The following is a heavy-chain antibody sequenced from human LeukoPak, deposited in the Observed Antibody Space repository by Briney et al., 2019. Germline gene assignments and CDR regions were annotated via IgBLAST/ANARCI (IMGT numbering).Heavy chain of an antibody. Sequence: GGSLRLSCAASGFTVSSNYMTWVRQAPGKGLEWVSVIYSGGSTYYADSVKGRFTISRDNSKNTLYLQMNSLRVEDTAVYYCARVPAVPAVVDYYYGMDAWGQGTTVTVSS. CDR3: ARVPAVPAVVDYYYGMDA. CDR1: GFTVSSNY. J-gene: IGHJ6*02. V-gene: IGHV3-53*01. CDR2: IYSGGST. D-gene: IGHD2-2*01.